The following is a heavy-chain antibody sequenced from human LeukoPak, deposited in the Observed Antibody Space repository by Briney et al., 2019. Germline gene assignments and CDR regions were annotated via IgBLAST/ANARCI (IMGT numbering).Heavy chain of an antibody. D-gene: IGHD1-26*01. CDR3: ASRYTGRHYVGDAFDI. J-gene: IGHJ3*02. CDR1: GYRMIGHY. Sequence: ASVKVSCKPSGYRMIGHYVHWVRQAPGQGLEWMGWLNPDSGGTNYIQKFQGRVTITRDTSITTAYMELSGLTPDDAAVYYCASRYTGRHYVGDAFDIWGQGTMVTVSS. CDR2: LNPDSGGT. V-gene: IGHV1-2*02.